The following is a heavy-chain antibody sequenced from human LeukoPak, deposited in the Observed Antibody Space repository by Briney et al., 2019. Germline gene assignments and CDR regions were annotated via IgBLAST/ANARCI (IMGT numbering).Heavy chain of an antibody. CDR1: GGSFSGYY. Sequence: SETLSLTCAVYGGSFSGYYWSWIRQPPGKGLEWIGEINHSGSTNYNPSLKSRVTISVDTSKNQFSLKLSSVTAADTAVYYCASLRVCSSTSCYTRGEFDYWGQGTLVTVSS. J-gene: IGHJ4*02. V-gene: IGHV4-34*01. D-gene: IGHD2-2*02. CDR2: INHSGST. CDR3: ASLRVCSSTSCYTRGEFDY.